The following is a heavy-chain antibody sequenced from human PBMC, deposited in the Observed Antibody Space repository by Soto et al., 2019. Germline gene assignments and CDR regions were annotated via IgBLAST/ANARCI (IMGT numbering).Heavy chain of an antibody. CDR2: ISWNSGSI. Sequence: PGGSLRLSCAASGFTFDDYAMHWVRQAPGKGLEWVSGISWNSGSIGYADSVKGRFTISRDNAKNSLYLQMNSLRAEDTAVYYCARVSSTVNPYWGQGTLVTVSS. CDR1: GFTFDDYA. J-gene: IGHJ4*02. D-gene: IGHD4-17*01. V-gene: IGHV3-9*01. CDR3: ARVSSTVNPY.